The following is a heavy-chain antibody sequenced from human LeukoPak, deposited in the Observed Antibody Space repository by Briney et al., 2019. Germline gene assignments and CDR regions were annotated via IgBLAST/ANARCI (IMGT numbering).Heavy chain of an antibody. D-gene: IGHD2-2*01. J-gene: IGHJ5*02. V-gene: IGHV1-18*01. CDR3: ATNPYCSSTSCYQT. CDR1: GYTFTSYG. Sequence: ASVKVSCKASGYTFTSYGISWVRQAPGQGLEWMGWISAYNGDTNYAQKLQGRVTMTTDTSTSTVYMELSSLRSEDTAVYYCATNPYCSSTSCYQTWGQGTLVTVSS. CDR2: ISAYNGDT.